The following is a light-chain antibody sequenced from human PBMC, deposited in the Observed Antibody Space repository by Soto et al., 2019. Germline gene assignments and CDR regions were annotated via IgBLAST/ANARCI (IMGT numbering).Light chain of an antibody. J-gene: IGLJ2*01. CDR3: HSYDSSLRGLLV. CDR1: SSNIGTGYD. Sequence: QSVLTQPPSVSGAPGQRVTISCTGSSSNIGTGYDVHWYQQLPGTAPKLLIYGNSNRPSGVPDRFSGSKSGTSASLAITGRPAEDEADYYCHSYDSSLRGLLVFGGGTQLTVL. V-gene: IGLV1-40*01. CDR2: GNS.